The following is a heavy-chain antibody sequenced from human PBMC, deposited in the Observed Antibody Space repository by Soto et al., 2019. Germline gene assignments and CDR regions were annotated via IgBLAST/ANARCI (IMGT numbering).Heavy chain of an antibody. J-gene: IGHJ5*02. CDR1: GFTFSSYW. CDR2: IKQDGSEK. D-gene: IGHD3-3*01. V-gene: IGHV3-7*01. Sequence: GGSLRLSCAASGFTFSSYWMSWVRQAPGKGLEWVANIKQDGSEKYYVDSVKGRFTISRDNAKNSLYLQMNSLRAEDTAVYYCARDPTYYDFWSGYPGSGWFDPWGQGTLVTVSS. CDR3: ARDPTYYDFWSGYPGSGWFDP.